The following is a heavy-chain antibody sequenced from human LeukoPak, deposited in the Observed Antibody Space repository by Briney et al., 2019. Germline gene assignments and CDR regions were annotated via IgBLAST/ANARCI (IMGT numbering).Heavy chain of an antibody. J-gene: IGHJ4*02. CDR1: GGSVSSGSYY. CDR3: ARVPSGGDYRFDY. CDR2: IYYSGST. Sequence: PSETLSLTCTVSGGSVSSGSYYWSWIRQPPWKGLEWSGYIYYSGSTNYNPSLKSRVTISVDTSKNQFSLKLSSVTAADTAVYYCARVPSGGDYRFDYWGQGTLVTVSS. D-gene: IGHD4-17*01. V-gene: IGHV4-61*01.